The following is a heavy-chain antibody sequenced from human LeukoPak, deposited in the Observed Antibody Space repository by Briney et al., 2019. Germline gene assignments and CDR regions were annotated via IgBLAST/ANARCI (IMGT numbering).Heavy chain of an antibody. CDR1: LFTFSDYS. Sequence: GGSLRLSCAASLFTFSDYSMNWVRQAPGKGLEWVSSISSRSSYIYYADSVKGRFTISRDNSKNTLYLQMNSLRAEDTAVYYCAKPQRGYWGQGTLVTVSS. CDR2: ISSRSSYI. V-gene: IGHV3-21*04. CDR3: AKPQRGY. J-gene: IGHJ4*02.